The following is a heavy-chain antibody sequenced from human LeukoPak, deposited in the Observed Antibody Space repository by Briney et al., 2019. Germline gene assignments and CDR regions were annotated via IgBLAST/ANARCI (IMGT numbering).Heavy chain of an antibody. V-gene: IGHV4-38-2*02. D-gene: IGHD1-14*01. CDR2: IYHSGST. Sequence: SETLSLTCTVSGYSISSGYYWGWIRQPPGKGLEWIGSIYHSGSTYYNPSLKSRVTISVDTSKNQFSLKLSSVTAADTAVYYCARAVARTYYFDYWGQGTLVTVSS. CDR1: GYSISSGYY. J-gene: IGHJ4*02. CDR3: ARAVARTYYFDY.